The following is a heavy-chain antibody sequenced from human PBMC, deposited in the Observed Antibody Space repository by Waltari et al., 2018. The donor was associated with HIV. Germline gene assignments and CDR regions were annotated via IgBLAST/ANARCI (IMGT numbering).Heavy chain of an antibody. CDR1: GFTFSRYW. J-gene: IGHJ4*02. Sequence: EVQLVESGGGLVQPGGSLSLSCAASGFTFSRYWMSWVRQPPGKGLEWVANIKQDGSEKYYVDSVKGRFTISRDNAKNSLYLQMNSLRAEDTAVYYCARDRIPYYDFWSGYLDYWGQGTLVTVSS. CDR3: ARDRIPYYDFWSGYLDY. CDR2: IKQDGSEK. V-gene: IGHV3-7*01. D-gene: IGHD3-3*01.